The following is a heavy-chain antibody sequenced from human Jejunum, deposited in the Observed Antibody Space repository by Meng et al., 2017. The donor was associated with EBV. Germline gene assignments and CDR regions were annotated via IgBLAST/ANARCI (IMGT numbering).Heavy chain of an antibody. CDR1: GFTFSSYD. CDR3: ARGSGTTRHY. V-gene: IGHV3-13*01. J-gene: IGHJ4*02. Sequence: EVQLVGSWGGLVQPGGSLGLSCAASGFTFSSYDMHWVRQATGKGLEWVSGIGTAGDTYYLGSVKGRFTISRENAKNSLYLQMNSLGVGDTAVYYCARGSGTTRHYWGQGTLVTVSS. CDR2: IGTAGDT. D-gene: IGHD1-1*01.